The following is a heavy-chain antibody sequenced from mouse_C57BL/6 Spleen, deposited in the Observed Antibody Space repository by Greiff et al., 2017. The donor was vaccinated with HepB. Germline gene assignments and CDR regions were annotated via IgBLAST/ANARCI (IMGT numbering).Heavy chain of an antibody. V-gene: IGHV1-15*01. CDR1: GYTFTDYE. CDR2: IDPETGGT. Sequence: QVQLQQSGAELVRPGASVTLSCKASGYTFTDYEMHWVKQTPVHGLEWIGAIDPETGGTAYNQKFKGKAILTADKSSSTAYMELRSLTSEDSAVYYCTRTGTGYFDVWGIGTTVTVSS. J-gene: IGHJ1*03. CDR3: TRTGTGYFDV. D-gene: IGHD3-3*01.